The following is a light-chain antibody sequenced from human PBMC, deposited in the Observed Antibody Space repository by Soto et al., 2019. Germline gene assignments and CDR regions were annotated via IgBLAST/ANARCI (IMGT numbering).Light chain of an antibody. Sequence: EIVLTQSPGTLSLSPGERATLSCRASQSVSDNHLAWYHQKPSQPPRLLIYGASNRATGIPDRFSGRGSGTDFTLTISRLEPEDFATYFCHHYDRSPIFTFGPGTKVDI. V-gene: IGKV3-20*01. CDR1: QSVSDNH. J-gene: IGKJ3*01. CDR3: HHYDRSPIFT. CDR2: GAS.